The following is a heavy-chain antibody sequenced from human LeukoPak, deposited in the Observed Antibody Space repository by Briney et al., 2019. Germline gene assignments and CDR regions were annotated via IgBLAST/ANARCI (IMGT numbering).Heavy chain of an antibody. CDR1: GGSISSYY. CDR3: ARVAYYDSSGYGDDLYYFDY. Sequence: PSETLSLTCTVSGGSISSYYWSWIRQPPGKGLEWIGYIYYSGSTNYNPSLKSRVTISVDTSKNQFSLKLSSVTAADTAVYYCARVAYYDSSGYGDDLYYFDYWGQGTLVTVSS. J-gene: IGHJ4*02. CDR2: IYYSGST. V-gene: IGHV4-59*01. D-gene: IGHD3-22*01.